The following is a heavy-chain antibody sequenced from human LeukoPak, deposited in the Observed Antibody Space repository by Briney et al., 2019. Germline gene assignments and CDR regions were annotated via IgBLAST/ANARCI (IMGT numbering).Heavy chain of an antibody. CDR2: IYYSGST. V-gene: IGHV4-59*01. J-gene: IGHJ6*03. Sequence: SETLSLTCTVSGGSISGYYWSWIRQPPGKGLEWIGYIYYSGSTNYNPSLKSRVTISVDTSKNQFSLKLSSVTAADTAVYYCARGLPDYYYYYMDVWGKGTTVTVSS. CDR1: GGSISGYY. CDR3: ARGLPDYYYYYMDV. D-gene: IGHD2-2*01.